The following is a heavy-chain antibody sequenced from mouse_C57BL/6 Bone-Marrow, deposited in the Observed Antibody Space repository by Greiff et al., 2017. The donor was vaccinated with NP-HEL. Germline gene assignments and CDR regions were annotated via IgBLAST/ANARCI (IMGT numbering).Heavy chain of an antibody. J-gene: IGHJ4*01. V-gene: IGHV5-12*01. Sequence: EVQRVESGGGLVQPGGSLKLSCAASGFTFSDYYMYWVRQTPEKRLEWVAYISNGGGSTYYPDTVKGRFTISRDNAKNTLYLQMSRLKSEDTAMYYCARRDYYGSSDYYAMDYWGQGTSVTVSS. CDR2: ISNGGGST. CDR3: ARRDYYGSSDYYAMDY. CDR1: GFTFSDYY. D-gene: IGHD1-1*01.